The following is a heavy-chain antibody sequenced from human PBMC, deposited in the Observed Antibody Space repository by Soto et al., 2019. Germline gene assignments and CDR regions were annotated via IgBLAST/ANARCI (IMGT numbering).Heavy chain of an antibody. CDR2: IYYSGST. V-gene: IGHV4-39*01. Sequence: PSETLSLTCTVSGGSISSSSYYWGWIRQPPGKGLEWIGSIYYSGSTYYNPSLKSRVTISVDTSKNQFSLKLSSVTAADTAVYYCARHGRFDYGDYGIGYWGQGTLVTVSS. CDR1: GGSISSSSYY. CDR3: ARHGRFDYGDYGIGY. D-gene: IGHD4-17*01. J-gene: IGHJ4*02.